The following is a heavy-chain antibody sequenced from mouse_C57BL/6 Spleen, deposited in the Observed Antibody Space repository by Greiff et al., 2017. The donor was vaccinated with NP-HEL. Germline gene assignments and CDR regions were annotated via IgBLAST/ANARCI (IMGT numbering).Heavy chain of an antibody. CDR1: GFTFSDYY. J-gene: IGHJ4*01. CDR2: ISNGGGST. V-gene: IGHV5-12*01. D-gene: IGHD1-1*01. CDR3: ARPISYGSMDY. Sequence: EVQLVESGGGLVQPGGSLKLSCAASGFTFSDYYMYWVRQTPEKRLEWVAYISNGGGSTYYPETVKGRFTITRDNAKNTLYLQMSRLKSEDTAMYYCARPISYGSMDYWGQGTSVTVSS.